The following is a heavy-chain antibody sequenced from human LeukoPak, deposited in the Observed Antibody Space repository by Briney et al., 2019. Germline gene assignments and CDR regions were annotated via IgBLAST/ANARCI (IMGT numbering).Heavy chain of an antibody. CDR2: INHSGST. Sequence: SETLSLTCAVYGGSFSGYYWSWIRQPPGKGLEWIGEINHSGSTNYNPSLKSRVTISVDTPKNQFSLKLSSVTAADTAVYYCARGTVEYSSSHDDYWGQGTLVTVSS. CDR1: GGSFSGYY. V-gene: IGHV4-34*01. CDR3: ARGTVEYSSSHDDY. J-gene: IGHJ4*02. D-gene: IGHD6-6*01.